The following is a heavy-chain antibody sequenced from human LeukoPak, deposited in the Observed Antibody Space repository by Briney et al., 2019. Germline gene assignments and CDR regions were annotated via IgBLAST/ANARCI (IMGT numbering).Heavy chain of an antibody. CDR3: ARYRIVVTGENFDF. V-gene: IGHV3-74*01. CDR2: INSDGINT. D-gene: IGHD6-19*01. J-gene: IGHJ4*02. Sequence: GGSLRLSCAASGFTFSNYWMHWVRQAPGKGLVWVSRINSDGINTSYADSVKGRFTISRDNAKNTLNLQMNSLRAEDTAVYYCARYRIVVTGENFDFWGQGILVTVSS. CDR1: GFTFSNYW.